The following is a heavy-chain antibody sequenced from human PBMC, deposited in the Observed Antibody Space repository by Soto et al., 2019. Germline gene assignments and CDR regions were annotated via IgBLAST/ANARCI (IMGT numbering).Heavy chain of an antibody. V-gene: IGHV3-48*01. CDR2: ISSSSSTI. J-gene: IGHJ5*02. D-gene: IGHD3-22*01. CDR3: ARGRAYYDSSGYYWGPNWFDP. Sequence: EVPLVESGGGLVQPGGSLRLSCAASGFTFSSYSMNWVRQAPGKGLEWVSYISSSSSTIYYADSVKGRFTISRDNAKNSLYLQMNSLRAEDTAVYYCARGRAYYDSSGYYWGPNWFDPWGQGTLVTVSS. CDR1: GFTFSSYS.